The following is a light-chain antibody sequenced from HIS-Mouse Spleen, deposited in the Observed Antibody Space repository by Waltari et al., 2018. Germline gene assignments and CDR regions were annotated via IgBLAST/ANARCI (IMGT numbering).Light chain of an antibody. Sequence: SYELTQPPSVSVSPGQTARITCSGDALPKKSXXXYQQKSGQAPVLVIYEDSKRPSGXPEXFSGSSXXTXXTLXXXGAQVEDEAXYYCYSTDSSGNHRVXXXGXKLTVL. V-gene: IGLV3-10*01. CDR2: EDS. CDR3: YSTDSSGNHRV. J-gene: IGLJ2*01. CDR1: ALPKKS.